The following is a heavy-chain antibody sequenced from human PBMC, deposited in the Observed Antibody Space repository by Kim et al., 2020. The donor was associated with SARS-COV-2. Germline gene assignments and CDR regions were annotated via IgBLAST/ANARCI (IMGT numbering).Heavy chain of an antibody. D-gene: IGHD4-17*01. CDR3: ARSGQEDYGDDERGYYGMDV. CDR1: GGSISSGSYY. V-gene: IGHV4-61*02. CDR2: IYTSGST. J-gene: IGHJ6*02. Sequence: SETLSLTCTVSGGSISSGSYYWSWIRQSAGKGLEWIGRIYTSGSTNYNPSLKSRVTISVDTSKNQFSLKLSSVTAADTAVYYCARSGQEDYGDDERGYYGMDVWGQGTTVTVSS.